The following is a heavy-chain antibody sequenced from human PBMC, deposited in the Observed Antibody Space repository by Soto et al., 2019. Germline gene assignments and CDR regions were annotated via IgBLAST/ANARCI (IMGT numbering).Heavy chain of an antibody. J-gene: IGHJ4*02. CDR2: ISGSGGST. CDR1: GFTFSSYA. Sequence: GGSLRLSCAASGFTFSSYAMSWVRQAPGKGLEWVSTISGSGGSTYYADSVKGRFTISRDNSKNTLYLQMNSLRAEDTAVYYCAKAGIVVVTAINYWGQGTLVTVYS. D-gene: IGHD2-21*02. V-gene: IGHV3-23*01. CDR3: AKAGIVVVTAINY.